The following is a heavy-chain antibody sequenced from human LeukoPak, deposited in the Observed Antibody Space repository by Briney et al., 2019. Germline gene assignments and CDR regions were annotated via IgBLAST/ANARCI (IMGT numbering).Heavy chain of an antibody. Sequence: WETLSLTCTVSGGSISSSSYYWGWIRQPPGKGLKWIGSIYYSGSTYYNPSLKSRVTISVDTSKNQFSLKLSSVTAADTAVYYCARFRFDYYYYYMDVWGKGTTVTVSS. V-gene: IGHV4-39*01. J-gene: IGHJ6*03. CDR1: GGSISSSSYY. CDR2: IYYSGST. CDR3: ARFRFDYYYYYMDV. D-gene: IGHD3-16*01.